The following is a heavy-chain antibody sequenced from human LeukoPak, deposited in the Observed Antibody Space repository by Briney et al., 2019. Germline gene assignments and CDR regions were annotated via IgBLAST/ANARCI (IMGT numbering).Heavy chain of an antibody. J-gene: IGHJ4*02. CDR1: GFTFSNYW. Sequence: GGSLRLSCAASGFTFSNYWMSWVRQAPGKGLEWVANIKEDGSEKYYVDSVKGRFTISRDNAKNSLYLQMNSLRAEDTAVYYCARDLLNRGSRPSDFDYWGQGTLVTVSS. D-gene: IGHD1-26*01. CDR3: ARDLLNRGSRPSDFDY. CDR2: IKEDGSEK. V-gene: IGHV3-7*01.